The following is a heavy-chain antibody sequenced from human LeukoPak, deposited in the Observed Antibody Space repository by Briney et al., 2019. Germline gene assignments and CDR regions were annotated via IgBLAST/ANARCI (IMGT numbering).Heavy chain of an antibody. CDR1: GFTSSSYA. D-gene: IGHD2-15*01. Sequence: PGGSLRLSCAASGFTSSSYAMSWVRQAPGKGLEWVSAISGSGGSTYYADSVKGRFTISRDNSKNTLYLQMNSLRAEDAAVYYCAKDALSRWWVTLPLRYYYYGMDVWGQGTTVTVSS. V-gene: IGHV3-23*01. J-gene: IGHJ6*02. CDR3: AKDALSRWWVTLPLRYYYYGMDV. CDR2: ISGSGGST.